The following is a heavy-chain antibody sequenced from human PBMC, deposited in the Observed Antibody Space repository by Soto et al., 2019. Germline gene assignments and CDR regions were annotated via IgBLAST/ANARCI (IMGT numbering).Heavy chain of an antibody. Sequence: SLRLSCAASGFTFSSYGMHWVRQAPGKGLERVAVIWYDGSNKYYADSVKGRFTISRDNSKNTLYLQMNSLRAEDTAVYYCARDRTRYDILTGYYTPYYYYYGMDVWGQGTTVTVS. J-gene: IGHJ6*02. V-gene: IGHV3-33*01. CDR3: ARDRTRYDILTGYYTPYYYYYGMDV. CDR2: IWYDGSNK. CDR1: GFTFSSYG. D-gene: IGHD3-9*01.